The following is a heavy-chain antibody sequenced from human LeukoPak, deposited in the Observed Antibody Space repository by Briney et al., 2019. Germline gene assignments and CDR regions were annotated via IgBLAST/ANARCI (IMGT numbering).Heavy chain of an antibody. CDR2: IKQDGSEK. V-gene: IGHV3-7*01. CDR1: GFTFSSYW. J-gene: IGHJ3*02. Sequence: GGSLRLSCAASGFTFSSYWMSWVRQAPGKGLEWVANIKQDGSEKYYVDSVKGRFTISRDNAKNSLYLQMNSLRAEDTAVYYCARDFQGGRFHCSSTSCYGGYDAFDIWGQGTMVTVSS. D-gene: IGHD2-2*01. CDR3: ARDFQGGRFHCSSTSCYGGYDAFDI.